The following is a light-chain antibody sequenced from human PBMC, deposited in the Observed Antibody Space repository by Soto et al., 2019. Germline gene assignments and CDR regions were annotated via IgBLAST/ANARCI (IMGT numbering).Light chain of an antibody. Sequence: QAVVTQPPSVSGAPGQRVTISCTGSNSNIGAGYEVHWYQQLPGTAPRLLIYGDDNRPSGVPDRFSGSKSATSASLAITGLQAEDEADYYCQSYDSSLRGWVFGGGTKLTVL. CDR1: NSNIGAGYE. V-gene: IGLV1-40*01. CDR3: QSYDSSLRGWV. J-gene: IGLJ3*02. CDR2: GDD.